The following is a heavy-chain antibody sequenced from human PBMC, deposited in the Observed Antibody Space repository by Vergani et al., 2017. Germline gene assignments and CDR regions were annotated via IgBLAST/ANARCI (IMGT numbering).Heavy chain of an antibody. D-gene: IGHD2-2*01. V-gene: IGHV4-61*02. Sequence: QMQLQESGPGLVKPSQTLSLTCTVSGGSLNSGNFCWSWIRQFAGKGLECLGRIFGSGDSSYNPSLIDRITMSVDTSNNNFSLRLSSVTAAVTAVYYCARERCTSYRCFSPGYYYMDVWGRGTTVTVSS. CDR2: IFGSGDS. J-gene: IGHJ6*03. CDR1: GGSLNSGNFC. CDR3: ARERCTSYRCFSPGYYYMDV.